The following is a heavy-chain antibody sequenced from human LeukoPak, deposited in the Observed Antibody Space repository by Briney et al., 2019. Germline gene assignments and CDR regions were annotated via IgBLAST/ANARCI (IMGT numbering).Heavy chain of an antibody. CDR2: ISTSSSTI. J-gene: IGHJ6*02. CDR3: ARGYYYGMDV. V-gene: IGHV3-48*04. CDR1: GFTFSTYS. Sequence: PGGSLXXXXAASGFTFSTYSMNWVRQAPGKGLEWVSYISTSSSTIYYADSVKGRFTISRDNAKNSLYLQMNSLRAEDTAVYYCARGYYYGMDVWGQGTTVTVSS.